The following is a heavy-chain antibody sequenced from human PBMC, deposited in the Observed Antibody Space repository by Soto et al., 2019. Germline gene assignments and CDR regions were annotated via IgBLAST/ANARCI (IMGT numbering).Heavy chain of an antibody. Sequence: QVQLVQSGAEEKKPGASVKVSCKASGYTFTSYAMHWVRQAPGQRLEWMGWINAGNGNTKYSQKFQGRVTITRDTSASTACMELSRLRSEDTAVYYCAREGVMVRGVYFDSWGQGTLVTVSS. CDR2: INAGNGNT. J-gene: IGHJ4*02. D-gene: IGHD3-10*01. CDR3: AREGVMVRGVYFDS. V-gene: IGHV1-3*05. CDR1: GYTFTSYA.